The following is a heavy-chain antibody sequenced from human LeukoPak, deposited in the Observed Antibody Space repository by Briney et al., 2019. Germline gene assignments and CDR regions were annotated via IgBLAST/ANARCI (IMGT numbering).Heavy chain of an antibody. CDR3: ARHVHILTGYYQYFDL. V-gene: IGHV4-34*01. CDR2: INHSGST. D-gene: IGHD3-9*01. J-gene: IGHJ2*01. CDR1: GFTFSSYS. Sequence: PGGSLRLSCAASGFTFSSYSMNWVRQPPGKGLEWIGEINHSGSTNYNPSLKSRVTISVDTSKNQFSLKLSSVTAADTAVYYCARHVHILTGYYQYFDLWGRGTLVTVSS.